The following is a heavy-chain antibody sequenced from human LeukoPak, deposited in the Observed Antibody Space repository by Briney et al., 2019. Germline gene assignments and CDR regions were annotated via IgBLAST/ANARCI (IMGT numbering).Heavy chain of an antibody. CDR2: IYYSGST. V-gene: IGHV4-39*01. D-gene: IGHD2-21*02. Sequence: SETLSLTCTVSGGSISSSSYYWGWIRQPPGKGLEWIGSIYYSGSTYYNPSLKSRVTISVDTSKYQFSLKLSSVTAADTAVYYCARHVPAIVVVTAILGYHDYWGQGTLVTVSS. J-gene: IGHJ4*02. CDR1: GGSISSSSYY. CDR3: ARHVPAIVVVTAILGYHDY.